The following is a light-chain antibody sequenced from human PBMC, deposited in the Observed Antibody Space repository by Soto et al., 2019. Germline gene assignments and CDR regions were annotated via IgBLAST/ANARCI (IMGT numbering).Light chain of an antibody. J-gene: IGKJ1*01. CDR2: GAS. V-gene: IGKV3-20*01. Sequence: EIVLTQSPGTLSLSPGERATLSCRASPSVGSTSLAWYQKKPGQAPRLLIYGASKGATGIPDRFRGSGSGTDFTLTVTRLEPEDFAVYYCLQYGSSPPTFGQGTKVEVK. CDR1: PSVGSTS. CDR3: LQYGSSPPT.